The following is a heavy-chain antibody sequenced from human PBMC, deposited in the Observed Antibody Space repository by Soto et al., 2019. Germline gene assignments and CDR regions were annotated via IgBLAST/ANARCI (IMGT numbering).Heavy chain of an antibody. CDR2: IYYSGST. Sequence: QVQLQESGPGLVKPSQTLSLTCTVSGGSISSGGYYWSWIRQHPGKGLEWIGYIYYSGSTYYNPSLNSRVTISVDTSKNQFSLKLSSVTAADTAVYYCARVGFKWLRLSAFDIWGQGTMVTVSS. CDR1: GGSISSGGYY. D-gene: IGHD5-12*01. J-gene: IGHJ3*02. V-gene: IGHV4-31*03. CDR3: ARVGFKWLRLSAFDI.